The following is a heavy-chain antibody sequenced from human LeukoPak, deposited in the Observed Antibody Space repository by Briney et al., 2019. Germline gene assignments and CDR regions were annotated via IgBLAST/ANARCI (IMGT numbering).Heavy chain of an antibody. Sequence: GGSLRLSCAASGFTFSSYWMSWVRQAPGKGLEWVANIKQDGSEKYYVDSVKGRFTISRDNAKNSLYLQMNSLRAEDTAVYYCARVKSHDYDFWSGYYLAGVTDVWGKGTTVTVSS. CDR2: IKQDGSEK. CDR3: ARVKSHDYDFWSGYYLAGVTDV. CDR1: GFTFSSYW. D-gene: IGHD3-3*01. J-gene: IGHJ6*04. V-gene: IGHV3-7*01.